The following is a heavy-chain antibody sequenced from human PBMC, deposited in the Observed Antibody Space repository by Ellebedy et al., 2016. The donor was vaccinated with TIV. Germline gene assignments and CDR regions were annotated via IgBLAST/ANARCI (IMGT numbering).Heavy chain of an antibody. D-gene: IGHD2-2*01. CDR3: ARESSLGSRYGYFAH. CDR1: GGSISSYY. J-gene: IGHJ4*02. CDR2: IYYSGST. V-gene: IGHV4-59*12. Sequence: SETLSLTCTVSGGSISSYYWSWIRQAPGKGLEWIGYIYYSGSTKYNPSLKSRVTISVDTSKNQFSLKLRSVTAADTAVYYCARESSLGSRYGYFAHWGQGTLVIVSS.